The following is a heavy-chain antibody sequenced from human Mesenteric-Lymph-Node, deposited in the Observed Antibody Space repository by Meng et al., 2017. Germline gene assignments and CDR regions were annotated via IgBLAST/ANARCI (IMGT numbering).Heavy chain of an antibody. J-gene: IGHJ5*02. CDR2: IYHIGST. Sequence: QVRLQELGPGLVNPSGPPSPTRAVSGGAMRGINWWSWVRKPPGKGLEWIGEIYHIGSTNYNPSLKSRVSISVDKPKNQFSLKLSSVTAADTAVYYCARVAAAGNEWFDPWGKGTLVTVSS. CDR1: GGAMRGINW. CDR3: ARVAAAGNEWFDP. V-gene: IGHV4-4*02. D-gene: IGHD6-13*01.